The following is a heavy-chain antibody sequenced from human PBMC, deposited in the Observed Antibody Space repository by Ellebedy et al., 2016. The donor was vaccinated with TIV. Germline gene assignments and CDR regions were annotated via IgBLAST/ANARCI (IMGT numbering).Heavy chain of an antibody. Sequence: GESLKISCAASGFIFSSYSMNWVRQAPGKGLEWVSYISSASSTIYYADSVKGRFTISRDNSKNTLYLQMNSLRAEDTAVYYCARDKVVAAIGYYYYGMDVWGQGTTVTVSS. J-gene: IGHJ6*02. CDR1: GFIFSSYS. CDR3: ARDKVVAAIGYYYYGMDV. D-gene: IGHD2-15*01. V-gene: IGHV3-48*01. CDR2: ISSASSTI.